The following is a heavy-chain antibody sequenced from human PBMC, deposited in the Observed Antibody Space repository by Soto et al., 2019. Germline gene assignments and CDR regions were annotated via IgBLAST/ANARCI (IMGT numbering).Heavy chain of an antibody. V-gene: IGHV4-34*01. CDR1: GGSFSGYY. CDR3: ARVRRYCSSTSCYLEYYYYGMDV. Sequence: QVQLQQWGAGLLKPSETLSLTSAVYGGSFSGYYWSWIRQPPGKGLEWIGEINHSGSTNYNPSLKCRVTITVDTSKNQFSLKLRSVTAADTAVYYCARVRRYCSSTSCYLEYYYYGMDVWGQGTTVTVSS. J-gene: IGHJ6*02. D-gene: IGHD2-2*01. CDR2: INHSGST.